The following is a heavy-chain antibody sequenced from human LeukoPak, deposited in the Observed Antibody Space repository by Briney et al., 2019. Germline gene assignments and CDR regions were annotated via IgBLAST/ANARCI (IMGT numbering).Heavy chain of an antibody. V-gene: IGHV4-38-2*02. D-gene: IGHD5/OR15-5a*01. Sequence: SVTLSLTCIVSGQPISPDNHWGWIRQSPGKGLEWIGTIHYAVSTYYNPSLKTRVTMSLVTSKDTFSLRLPYVTAADAAIYYCARLSPVYGPYYFDFWGQGTLVTVSS. CDR2: IHYAVST. J-gene: IGHJ4*01. CDR1: GQPISPDNH. CDR3: ARLSPVYGPYYFDF.